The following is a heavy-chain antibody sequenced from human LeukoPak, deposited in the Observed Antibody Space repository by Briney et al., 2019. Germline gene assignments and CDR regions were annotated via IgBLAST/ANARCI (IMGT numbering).Heavy chain of an antibody. CDR1: GFTFSRYS. J-gene: IGHJ3*02. V-gene: IGHV3-48*02. CDR3: ARVAGGAFDI. Sequence: GGALRLSCAASGFTFSRYSMKWVRQAPGKGGEGVSHIDSGSSTIYYADSVKGRFTISRDNAKNSLYLQMNSLRDEDTAVYYCARVAGGAFDIWGQGTMVTVSS. D-gene: IGHD1-26*01. CDR2: IDSGSSTI.